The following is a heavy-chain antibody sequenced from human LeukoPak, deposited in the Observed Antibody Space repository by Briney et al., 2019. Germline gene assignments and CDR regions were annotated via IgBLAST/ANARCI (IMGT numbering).Heavy chain of an antibody. J-gene: IGHJ6*04. Sequence: GGSLRLSCAASGFSFSSYEMNWVRQAPGKGLEWVSDINSSGSPTDYADSVTGRFTISRDDAKNSLSLQMNSLRELDMAVNYGAGTIGGESLYILDGGVGSHFQMDVWGKGTTVTVSS. CDR2: INSSGSPT. V-gene: IGHV3-48*03. CDR3: AGTIGGESLYILDGGVGSHFQMDV. CDR1: GFSFSSYE. D-gene: IGHD3-3*01.